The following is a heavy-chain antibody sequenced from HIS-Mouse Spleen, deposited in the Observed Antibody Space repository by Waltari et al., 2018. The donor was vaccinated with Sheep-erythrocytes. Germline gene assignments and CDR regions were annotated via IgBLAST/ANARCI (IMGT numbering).Heavy chain of an antibody. V-gene: IGHV4-39*07. D-gene: IGHD3-3*01. CDR1: GGSISSSSYY. CDR3: ARVPPGYYDFWSGPTGPRWFDP. CDR2: IYYSGRT. Sequence: QLQLQESGPGLVKPSETLSLTCTVSGGSISSSSYYWGWIRQPPGKGLEWIGSIYYSGRTYYNPSLKGRVTMSVDTSKNQFSLKLSSVTAADTAVYYCARVPPGYYDFWSGPTGPRWFDPWGQGTLVTVSS. J-gene: IGHJ5*02.